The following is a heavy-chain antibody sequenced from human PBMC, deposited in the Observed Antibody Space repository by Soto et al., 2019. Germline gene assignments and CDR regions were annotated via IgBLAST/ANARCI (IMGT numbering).Heavy chain of an antibody. CDR2: INHSGST. V-gene: IGHV4-34*01. J-gene: IGHJ4*02. CDR1: GGSFSGYY. CDR3: ARDKITGLFDF. D-gene: IGHD2-8*02. Sequence: QVQLQQWGAGLLKPSETLSLTCAVYGGSFSGYYWTWIRQLPGTGLEWIGEINHSGSTNYNPSLTSRVTISVDTSKNQLSLKLTSVTAADTAVYYCARDKITGLFDFWGQGTLVTVSS.